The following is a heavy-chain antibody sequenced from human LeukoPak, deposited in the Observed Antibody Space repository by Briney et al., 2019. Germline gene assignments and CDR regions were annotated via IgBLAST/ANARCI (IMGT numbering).Heavy chain of an antibody. Sequence: SETLSLTCTVSGGSISSSSYYWGWIRQPPGKGLEWIGYIYYGGSTNYNPSLRSRVTISVDTSKNQFSLKLSSVTAADTAVYYCARGLSYGSGIPDVWGQGTTVTVSS. CDR3: ARGLSYGSGIPDV. CDR1: GGSISSSSYY. J-gene: IGHJ6*02. D-gene: IGHD3-10*01. V-gene: IGHV4-61*05. CDR2: IYYGGST.